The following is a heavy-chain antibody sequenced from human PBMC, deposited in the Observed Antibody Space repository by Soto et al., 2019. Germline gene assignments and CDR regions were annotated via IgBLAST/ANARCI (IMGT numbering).Heavy chain of an antibody. CDR2: ISHNSDYT. D-gene: IGHD2-2*01. Sequence: GGSLTLSCAASGLNFGLSFLIWMRKRPGKGLERVSFISHNSDYTNYADPVRGRFTISRDNDKRSIYLQMNSLRADDTAAYYYQTIHCASLDYWGQGTLVTVYS. J-gene: IGHJ4*02. CDR3: QTIHCASLDY. CDR1: GLNFGLSF. V-gene: IGHV3-11*06.